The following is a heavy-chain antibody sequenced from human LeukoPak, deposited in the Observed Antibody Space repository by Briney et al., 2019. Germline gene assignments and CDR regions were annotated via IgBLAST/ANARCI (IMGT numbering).Heavy chain of an antibody. CDR1: GGSISSYY. CDR2: IYYSGST. CDR3: ARGPTSTRSGVAFEI. D-gene: IGHD2/OR15-2a*01. J-gene: IGHJ3*02. Sequence: PSETLSLTCTVSGGSISSYYWSWIRQPPGKGLEWIGYIYYSGSTNYNPSLKSRVTISADTSKNQFSLKLSSVTGADTAVYYCARGPTSTRSGVAFEIWGQGTMVTVSS. V-gene: IGHV4-59*12.